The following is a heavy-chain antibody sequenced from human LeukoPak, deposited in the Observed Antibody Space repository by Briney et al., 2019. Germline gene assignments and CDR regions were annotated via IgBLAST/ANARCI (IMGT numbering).Heavy chain of an antibody. J-gene: IGHJ4*02. CDR2: ISSSSSYI. D-gene: IGHD1-26*01. Sequence: PGGSLRLSCAASGFTFSSYSMNWVRQAPGKGLEWVSSISSSSSYIYYADSVKGRFTISRDNSNNMVYLQLNSLRVEDTAVYYCAKGSGSYDYFDSWGQGALVSVS. V-gene: IGHV3-21*06. CDR1: GFTFSSYS. CDR3: AKGSGSYDYFDS.